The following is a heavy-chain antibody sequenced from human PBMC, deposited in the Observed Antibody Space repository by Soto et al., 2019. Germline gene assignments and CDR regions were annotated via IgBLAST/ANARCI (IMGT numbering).Heavy chain of an antibody. D-gene: IGHD2-8*01. CDR1: GGSFSGYY. CDR2: INHSGST. J-gene: IGHJ4*02. V-gene: IGHV4-34*01. CDR3: VRTEPYCTNGVCYDY. Sequence: SETLSLTCAVYGGSFSGYYWSWIRQPPGKGLEWIGEINHSGSTNYNPSLKSRVTISVDTSKNQFSLKLSSVTAADTAVYYCVRTEPYCTNGVCYDYWGQGTLVTVSS.